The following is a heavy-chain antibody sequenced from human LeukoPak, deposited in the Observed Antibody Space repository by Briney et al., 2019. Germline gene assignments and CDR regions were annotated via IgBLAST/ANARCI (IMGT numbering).Heavy chain of an antibody. D-gene: IGHD5-18*01. V-gene: IGHV3-7*01. J-gene: IGHJ4*02. Sequence: PGGSLRLSCAASGFTFSSYWMSWVRQAQGKGLEWVANIMKDGSEKYYVDSVKGRFTISRDNAKTSLYLQMNSLRAEDTAVYYCARDLSGVTGYTYGRGIDYWGQGTLVTVSS. CDR2: IMKDGSEK. CDR1: GFTFSSYW. CDR3: ARDLSGVTGYTYGRGIDY.